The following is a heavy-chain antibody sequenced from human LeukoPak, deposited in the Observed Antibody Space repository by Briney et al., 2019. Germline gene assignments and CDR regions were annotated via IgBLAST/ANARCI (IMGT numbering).Heavy chain of an antibody. CDR2: IIPILGIA. J-gene: IGHJ4*02. CDR1: GGTFSSYA. Sequence: ASVKVSCKASGGTFSSYAIRWVRQAPGQGLEWMGRIIPILGIANYAQKFQGRVTITADKSTSTAYMELSSLRSEDTAVYYCAREALGYCSSTSCYPFDYWGQGTLVTVSS. D-gene: IGHD2-2*01. CDR3: AREALGYCSSTSCYPFDY. V-gene: IGHV1-69*04.